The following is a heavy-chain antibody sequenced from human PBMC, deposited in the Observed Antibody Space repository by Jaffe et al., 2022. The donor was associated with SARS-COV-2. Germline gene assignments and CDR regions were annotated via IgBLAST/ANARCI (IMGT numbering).Heavy chain of an antibody. V-gene: IGHV4-30-2*01. Sequence: QVQLQESGSGLVKPSQTLSLTCAVSGGSISSGAYSWSWVRQPPGKGLEWIGYIYQSGSTYYSPSLRSRVSISVDRSKNQLSLKLNSVTAADTAVYYCARVGERYKPLDVWGQGTTVTVSS. CDR2: IYQSGST. CDR1: GGSISSGAYS. CDR3: ARVGERYKPLDV. J-gene: IGHJ6*02. D-gene: IGHD5-18*01.